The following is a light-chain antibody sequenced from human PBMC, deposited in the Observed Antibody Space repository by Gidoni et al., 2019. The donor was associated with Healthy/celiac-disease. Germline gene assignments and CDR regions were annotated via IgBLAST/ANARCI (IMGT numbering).Light chain of an antibody. CDR3: QQYNNWPGT. Sequence: EIVMTQSPATLSVSPGESATLSCRASQSVSSNLAWYQRKPGQAPRLLIHSASTRATGIPARFSGSGSGKEFTLTISSLQSEDFAVYYCQQYNNWPGTFGQXTKVEIK. V-gene: IGKV3-15*01. CDR2: SAS. CDR1: QSVSSN. J-gene: IGKJ1*01.